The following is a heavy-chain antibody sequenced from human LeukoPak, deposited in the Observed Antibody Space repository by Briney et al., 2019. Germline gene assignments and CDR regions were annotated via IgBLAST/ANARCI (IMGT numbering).Heavy chain of an antibody. Sequence: GASVKVSCKASGYTFTSYAMNWVRQAPGQGLEWMGWINTNTGNPTYAQGFTGRFVFSLDTSVSTAYLQIGSLKAEDTAVYYCASRFGELLKRGGLGLQEKTNYGMDVWGKGTTVTVSS. J-gene: IGHJ6*04. CDR2: INTNTGNP. CDR1: GYTFTSYA. D-gene: IGHD3-10*01. V-gene: IGHV7-4-1*01. CDR3: ASRFGELLKRGGLGLQEKTNYGMDV.